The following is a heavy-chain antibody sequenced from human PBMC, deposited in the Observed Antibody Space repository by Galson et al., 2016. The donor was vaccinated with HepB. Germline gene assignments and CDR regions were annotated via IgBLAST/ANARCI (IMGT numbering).Heavy chain of an antibody. D-gene: IGHD4-17*01. V-gene: IGHV4-34*01. J-gene: IGHJ6*03. Sequence: ETLSLTCAVYGGSFSGYYWSWIRQPPGKGLEWIGEINHSGSTDYNPSLKSRVTISVDTSKNQVSLKLSSVTAADTAVYYCARGDNPDYGDYASAYYYMDVWGKGTTVTVSS. CDR3: ARGDNPDYGDYASAYYYMDV. CDR2: INHSGST. CDR1: GGSFSGYY.